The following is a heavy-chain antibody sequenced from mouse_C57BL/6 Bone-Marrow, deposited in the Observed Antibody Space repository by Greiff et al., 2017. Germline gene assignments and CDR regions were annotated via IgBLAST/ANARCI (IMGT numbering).Heavy chain of an antibody. CDR2: IDPENGDT. Sequence: EVHLVESGAELVRPGASVKLSCTASGFNIKDDYMHWVKQRPEQGLEWIGWIDPENGDTEYASKFQGKATITADTSSNTAYLQLSSLTSEDAAVYYCTTWYYGSSYYFDYGGQGTTLTVSS. V-gene: IGHV14-4*01. CDR1: GFNIKDDY. J-gene: IGHJ2*01. CDR3: TTWYYGSSYYFDY. D-gene: IGHD1-1*01.